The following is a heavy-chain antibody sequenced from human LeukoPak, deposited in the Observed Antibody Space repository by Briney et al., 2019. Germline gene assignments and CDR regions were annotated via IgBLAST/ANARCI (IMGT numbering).Heavy chain of an antibody. D-gene: IGHD3-22*01. J-gene: IGHJ4*02. CDR2: ISSSGSTI. CDR3: AKYSHDSSGSYDY. CDR1: GFTFSSYE. Sequence: GGSLRLSCAASGFTFSSYEMNWVRQAPGKGLEWVSYISSSGSTIYYADSVKGRFTISRDNSKNTLYLQMNSLRAEDTAVYYCAKYSHDSSGSYDYWGQGTLVTVSS. V-gene: IGHV3-48*03.